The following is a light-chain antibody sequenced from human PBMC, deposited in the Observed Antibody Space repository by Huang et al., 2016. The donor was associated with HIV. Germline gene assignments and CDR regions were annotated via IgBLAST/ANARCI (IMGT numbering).Light chain of an antibody. J-gene: IGKJ5*01. CDR1: QGISTW. Sequence: DIQMTQSPSSVSASVGDRVTITCRASQGISTWLAWYQQKPGEAPKLLIYDASNLHSWVSSRFSGSGSGTDFTLTISSLQPEDFATYYCQQADSFPLTFGQGTRLEIK. CDR2: DAS. V-gene: IGKV1D-12*01. CDR3: QQADSFPLT.